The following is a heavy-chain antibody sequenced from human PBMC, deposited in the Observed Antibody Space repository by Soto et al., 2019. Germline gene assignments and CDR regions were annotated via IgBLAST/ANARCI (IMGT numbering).Heavy chain of an antibody. V-gene: IGHV3-30-3*01. Sequence: GGSLRLSCAASGFTFSSYAMHWVRQAPGKGLEWVAVISYDGSNKYYADSVKGRFTISRDNSKNTLYLQMNSLRAEDTAVYYCAKERAAFDIWGQGTMVTVSS. CDR2: ISYDGSNK. J-gene: IGHJ3*02. CDR1: GFTFSSYA. CDR3: AKERAAFDI.